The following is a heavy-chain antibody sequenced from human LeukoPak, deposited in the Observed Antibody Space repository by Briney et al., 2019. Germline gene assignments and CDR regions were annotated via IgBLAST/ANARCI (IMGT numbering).Heavy chain of an antibody. D-gene: IGHD6-13*01. CDR1: GGSISYFY. Sequence: SETLSLTCTVSGGSISYFYWSWIRQPAGKGLEWIGRIYTSGSTNYNPSLKSRVTMSVDTSKKQFSLKLSSVTAADTAVYYCARASSISWSSGWFDPWGQGSLVTVSS. CDR2: IYTSGST. J-gene: IGHJ5*02. CDR3: ARASSISWSSGWFDP. V-gene: IGHV4-4*07.